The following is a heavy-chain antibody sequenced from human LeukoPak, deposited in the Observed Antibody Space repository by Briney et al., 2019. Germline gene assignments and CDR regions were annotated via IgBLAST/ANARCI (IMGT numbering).Heavy chain of an antibody. CDR2: IYSGGST. V-gene: IGHV3-66*02. CDR3: ASFEGGLRLS. J-gene: IGHJ5*02. CDR1: GFTFSSYW. Sequence: GGSLRLSCTGSGFTFSSYWMSWVRQAPGKGLEWVSVIYSGGSTYYADSVKGRFTTSRDNFKNTLFLQMNILRAEDTAVYYCASFEGGLRLSWGQGTLVTASS. D-gene: IGHD3-16*01.